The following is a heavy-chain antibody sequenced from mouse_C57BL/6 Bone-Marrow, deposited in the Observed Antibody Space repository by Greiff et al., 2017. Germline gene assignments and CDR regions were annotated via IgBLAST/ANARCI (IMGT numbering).Heavy chain of an antibody. CDR1: GFNIKDDY. D-gene: IGHD1-1*01. CDR3: TSLGTTVVAPYWYFDV. Sequence: VQLQQSGAELVRPGASVKLSCTASGFNIKDDYMHWVKQRPEQGLEWIGWIDPDNGDTEYASKFQGKATITADTSSNAAYLQSSRLTSEDTAVYYCTSLGTTVVAPYWYFDVWGTGTTVTVSS. V-gene: IGHV14-4*01. CDR2: IDPDNGDT. J-gene: IGHJ1*03.